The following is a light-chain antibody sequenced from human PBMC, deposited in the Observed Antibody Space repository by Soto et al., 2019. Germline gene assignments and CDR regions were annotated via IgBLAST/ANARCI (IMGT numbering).Light chain of an antibody. CDR2: AAS. Sequence: EIVLTQSPATLSSFPGDRVTLSCRASQYINTRLAWYQHRPGQAPGLLIYAASTRATGIPARFSGSGSGTDFTLTISGLEPEDFAVYYCQQRSEWPLNFGGGTKVDIK. CDR1: QYINTR. CDR3: QQRSEWPLN. J-gene: IGKJ4*01. V-gene: IGKV3-11*01.